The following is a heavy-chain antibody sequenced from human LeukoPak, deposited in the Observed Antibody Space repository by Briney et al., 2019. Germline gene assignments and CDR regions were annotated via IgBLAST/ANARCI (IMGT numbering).Heavy chain of an antibody. D-gene: IGHD3-22*01. J-gene: IGHJ4*02. CDR3: VRSAFHAGSGNYYDY. Sequence: GGSLRLSCAASGFPFSSYSMTWVRQAPGKGLEWVANIKPDGTTKFYVDSVKGRFTISRDNALNSLYLQMNSLRAEDTAVYYCVRSAFHAGSGNYYDYWGQGTLVTVSS. CDR2: IKPDGTTK. V-gene: IGHV3-7*01. CDR1: GFPFSSYS.